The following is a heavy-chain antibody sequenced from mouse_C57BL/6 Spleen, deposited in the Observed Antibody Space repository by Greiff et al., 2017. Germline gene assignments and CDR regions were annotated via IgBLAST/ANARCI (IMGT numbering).Heavy chain of an antibody. CDR3: ARDGSNSYAMDY. D-gene: IGHD2-5*01. CDR1: GFTFSSYA. Sequence: EVNVVESGGGLVKPGGSLKLSCAASGFTFSSYAMSWVRQTPEKRLEWVATISDGGSYTYYPDNVKGRFTISRDNAKNNLYLQMSHLKSEDTAMYYCARDGSNSYAMDYWGQGTSVTVSS. CDR2: ISDGGSYT. V-gene: IGHV5-4*01. J-gene: IGHJ4*01.